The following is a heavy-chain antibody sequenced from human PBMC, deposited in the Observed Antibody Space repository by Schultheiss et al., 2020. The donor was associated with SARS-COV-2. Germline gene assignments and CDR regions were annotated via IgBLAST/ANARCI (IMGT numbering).Heavy chain of an antibody. Sequence: GGSLRLSCAASGFTFSSYDMHWVRQATGKGLEWVSAIGTAGDTYYPGSVKCRFTISRENAKNTLYLQMNSLRAEDTAVYYCARAGPHYYYYGMDVWGQGTTVTVSS. J-gene: IGHJ6*02. CDR1: GFTFSSYD. CDR3: ARAGPHYYYYGMDV. CDR2: IGTAGDT. V-gene: IGHV3-13*01.